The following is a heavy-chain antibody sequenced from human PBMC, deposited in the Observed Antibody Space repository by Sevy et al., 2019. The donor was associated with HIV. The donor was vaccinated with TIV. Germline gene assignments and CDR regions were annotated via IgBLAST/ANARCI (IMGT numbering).Heavy chain of an antibody. CDR3: ARGWPINF. CDR1: GFTFSDYS. CDR2: MPSTGVNT. V-gene: IGHV3-23*01. J-gene: IGHJ4*02. D-gene: IGHD6-13*01. Sequence: GGSLGLSCAASGFTFSDYSMNWVRQAPGKGLEWVATMPSTGVNTFYANSVKGRFTISRDNSRSTLYLQMNSLRAEDTALYYCARGWPINFWGQGTLVTVSS.